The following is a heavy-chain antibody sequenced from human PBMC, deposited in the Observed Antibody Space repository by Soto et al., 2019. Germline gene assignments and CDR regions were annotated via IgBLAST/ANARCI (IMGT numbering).Heavy chain of an antibody. CDR3: ARLIAAAAHFDY. V-gene: IGHV4-39*01. Sequence: QLQLQESGPGLVKPSETLSLTCTVSGGSISSSSYYWGWIRQPPGKGLEWIGSIYYSGSTYYNPSLKSRVTISVDTSKNQFSLKLSSVTAADTAVYYCARLIAAAAHFDYWGQGTLVTVSS. CDR2: IYYSGST. D-gene: IGHD6-13*01. CDR1: GGSISSSSYY. J-gene: IGHJ4*02.